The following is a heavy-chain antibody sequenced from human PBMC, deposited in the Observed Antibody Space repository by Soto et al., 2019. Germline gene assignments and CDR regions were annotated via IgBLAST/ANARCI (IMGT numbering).Heavy chain of an antibody. V-gene: IGHV3-15*07. D-gene: IGHD6-19*01. CDR1: GFTFSNAW. Sequence: EVQLVESGGGLVKPGGSLRLSCAASGFTFSNAWMIWVRRAPGGGLEWVGRIKDKSEGEPSDYAAAGKGSFISSREDSESTLYLQMNRLDTEDTAVYYGATAGRIGWYSFGYWGQGTLVTVSS. CDR3: ATAGRIGWYSFGY. J-gene: IGHJ4*02. CDR2: IKDKSEGEPS.